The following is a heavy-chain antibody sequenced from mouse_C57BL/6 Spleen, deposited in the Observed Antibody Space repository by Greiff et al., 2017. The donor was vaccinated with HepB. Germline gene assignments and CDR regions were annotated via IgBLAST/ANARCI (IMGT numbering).Heavy chain of an antibody. CDR3: ARDQISYDYEALDY. CDR1: GFTFSSYA. D-gene: IGHD2-4*01. J-gene: IGHJ2*01. V-gene: IGHV5-4*01. CDR2: ISDGGSYT. Sequence: DVKLVESGGGLVKPGGSLKLSCAASGFTFSSYAMSWVRQTPEKRLEWVATISDGGSYTYYPDNVKGRFTISRDNAKNNLYLQMSHLKSEDTAMYYCARDQISYDYEALDYWGQGTTLTVSS.